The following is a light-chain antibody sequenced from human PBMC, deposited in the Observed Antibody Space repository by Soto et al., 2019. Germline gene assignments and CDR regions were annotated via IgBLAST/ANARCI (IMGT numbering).Light chain of an antibody. J-gene: IGKJ5*01. V-gene: IGKV3-11*01. CDR1: QSVSSY. Sequence: VLTQSPATLSLSPWERASLSCRASQSVSSYLAWYQQKPGQAPRLLIYDTSNRVTGVPARFSGSGSGTDFTLTISSLEPEDCAIYYCQQRQYWPPITFGQGTRLEIK. CDR3: QQRQYWPPIT. CDR2: DTS.